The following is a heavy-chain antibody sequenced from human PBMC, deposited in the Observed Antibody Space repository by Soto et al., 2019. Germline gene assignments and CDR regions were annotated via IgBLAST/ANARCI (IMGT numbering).Heavy chain of an antibody. V-gene: IGHV3-30-3*01. Sequence: PGGSLRLSCAASGFTFSSYAMHWVRQAPGKDLEWVAVISYDGSNKHDADAVKGRFTISRDNSKNTLYLQMNSLRAEDTAVYYCARVPSSSGRAHFDYWGQGTLVTVSS. CDR3: ARVPSSSGRAHFDY. D-gene: IGHD3-3*01. CDR1: GFTFSSYA. CDR2: ISYDGSNK. J-gene: IGHJ4*02.